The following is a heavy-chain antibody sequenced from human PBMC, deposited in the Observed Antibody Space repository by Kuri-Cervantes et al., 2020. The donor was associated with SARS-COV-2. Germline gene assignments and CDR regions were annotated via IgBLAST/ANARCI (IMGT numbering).Heavy chain of an antibody. J-gene: IGHJ4*02. CDR1: GFTFGDYA. Sequence: GRSLKISCTASGFTFGDYAMSWFRQAPGKGLEWVGFIRSKAYGGTTEYAASVKGRFTISRDDSKSIAYLQMNSLKTEDTAVYYCTRSPRITIFGVVNRFDYWGQGTLVTVSS. V-gene: IGHV3-49*03. CDR3: TRSPRITIFGVVNRFDY. D-gene: IGHD3-3*01. CDR2: IRSKAYGGTT.